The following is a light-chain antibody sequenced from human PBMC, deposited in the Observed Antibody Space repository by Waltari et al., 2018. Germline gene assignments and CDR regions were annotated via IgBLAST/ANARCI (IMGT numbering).Light chain of an antibody. J-gene: IGKJ3*01. CDR1: QSIRSY. CDR3: QQRSNWPY. CDR2: DAS. Sequence: EIVLTPSPATLSLSPGERATLSCRASQSIRSYLAWYQQKPGQAPRLLIYDASNRATGIPARFSGSGSGTDFTLTISSLEPEDFGVYYCQQRSNWPYFGPGTKVDIK. V-gene: IGKV3-11*01.